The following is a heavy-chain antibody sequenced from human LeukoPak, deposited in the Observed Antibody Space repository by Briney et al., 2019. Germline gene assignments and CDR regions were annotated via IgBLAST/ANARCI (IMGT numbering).Heavy chain of an antibody. D-gene: IGHD2-2*01. CDR2: INHSGST. CDR3: AGGLGVVVPAALSYYYYYMDV. CDR1: GFTFSSYS. V-gene: IGHV4-34*01. J-gene: IGHJ6*03. Sequence: GSLRLSCAASGFTFSSYSMNWIRQPPGKGLEWIGEINHSGSTNYNPSLKSRVTISVDTSKNQFSLKLSSVTAADTAVYYCAGGLGVVVPAALSYYYYYMDVWGKGTTVTVSS.